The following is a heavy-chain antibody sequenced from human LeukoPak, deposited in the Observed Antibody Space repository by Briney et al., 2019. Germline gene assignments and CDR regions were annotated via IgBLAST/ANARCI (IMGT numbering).Heavy chain of an antibody. CDR1: GDTFTTSR. V-gene: IGHV1-46*01. CDR2: INPSGGST. Sequence: GASVKISCKASGDTFTTSRMHWVRQAPGQGLEWMGKINPSGGSTTYAQQFQGRVSMTRDLSMSTVYMELSSLRSEDTAVYYCVRNLMQFTGLAYWGQGTLVTVSS. CDR3: VRNLMQFTGLAY. D-gene: IGHD2-8*02. J-gene: IGHJ4*02.